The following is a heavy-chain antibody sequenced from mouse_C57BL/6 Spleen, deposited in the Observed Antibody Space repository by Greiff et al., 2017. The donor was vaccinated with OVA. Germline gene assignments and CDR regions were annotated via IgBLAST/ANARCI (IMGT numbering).Heavy chain of an antibody. CDR2: IDPNSGGT. Sequence: QVQLQQPGAELVQPGASVKLSCKASGYTFTSYWMHWVKQRPGRGLEWIGRIDPNSGGTKYNEKFKSKATLTVDKPSGTAYMQLSSLTSEDAEVDYCARRVVCYGSSYEDAMDYWGQGTSVTVSS. D-gene: IGHD1-1*01. V-gene: IGHV1-72*01. CDR1: GYTFTSYW. CDR3: ARRVVCYGSSYEDAMDY. J-gene: IGHJ4*01.